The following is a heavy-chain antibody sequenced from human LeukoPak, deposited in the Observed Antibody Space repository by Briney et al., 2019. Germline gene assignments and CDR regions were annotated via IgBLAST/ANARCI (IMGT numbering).Heavy chain of an antibody. CDR3: ARLRLAEVDY. Sequence: GGSLGLSCAASGFTVSSNYMSWVRQAPGKGLEWVSVIYSGGSTYYADSVKGRFTISRDNSKNTLYLQMNSLRAEDTAVYYCARLRLAEVDYWGQGTLVTVSS. V-gene: IGHV3-53*01. J-gene: IGHJ4*02. CDR2: IYSGGST. CDR1: GFTVSSNY. D-gene: IGHD4-17*01.